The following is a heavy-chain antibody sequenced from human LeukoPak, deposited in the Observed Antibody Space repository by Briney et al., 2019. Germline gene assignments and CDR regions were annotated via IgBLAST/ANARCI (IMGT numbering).Heavy chain of an antibody. CDR1: GFAFSFYA. D-gene: IGHD6-19*01. CDR2: INANSGTT. CDR3: AKPISGGLAVTADWFHP. J-gene: IGHJ5*01. V-gene: IGHV3-23*01. Sequence: GGSLRLSCAASGFAFSFYAMSWLRKPPGKGLEWVSTINANSGTTSYAASVGGRFTISRDNSKNTLYLQVNILRADDTATYYCAKPISGGLAVTADWFHPWGQGTLVVVSS.